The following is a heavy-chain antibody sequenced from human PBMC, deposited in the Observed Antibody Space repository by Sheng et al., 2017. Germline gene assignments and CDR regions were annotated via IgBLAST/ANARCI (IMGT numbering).Heavy chain of an antibody. CDR1: GGSISTSVYY. CDR2: IYYRGST. V-gene: IGHV4-39*07. Sequence: QLQLQESGPGLVKLSETLSLTCTVSGGSISTSVYYWGWIRQPPGRGLEWIGNIYYRGSTYYNPSLNGRVTISLDTSKNQFFLNVTSVTAADTAFYYCARGYGDYGIDYWGQGTLVTVSS. J-gene: IGHJ4*02. D-gene: IGHD5-12*01. CDR3: ARGYGDYGIDY.